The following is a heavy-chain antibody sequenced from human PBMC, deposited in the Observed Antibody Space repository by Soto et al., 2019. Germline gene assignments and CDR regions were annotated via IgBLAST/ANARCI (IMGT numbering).Heavy chain of an antibody. CDR1: GYTFTTYG. CDR2: ISAYNGNT. J-gene: IGHJ4*02. Sequence: QVQLVQSGTEVKKPGASVRVSCKPSGYTFTTYGIIWVRQAPGQGLEWMGWISAYNGNTNSAQKLQGRVTMTTDTSTSTAYMELRSLRSDDTAVYYCARLTSSELDYWGQGTLVTVSS. D-gene: IGHD6-19*01. CDR3: ARLTSSELDY. V-gene: IGHV1-18*01.